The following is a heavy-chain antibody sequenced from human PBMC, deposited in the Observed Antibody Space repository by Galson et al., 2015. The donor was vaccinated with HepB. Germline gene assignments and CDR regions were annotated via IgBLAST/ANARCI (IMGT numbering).Heavy chain of an antibody. D-gene: IGHD4-23*01. CDR3: ARQSATVGHVGY. J-gene: IGHJ4*02. CDR2: IYYSGST. Sequence: ETLSLTCTVSGGSISSSSYYWGWIRQPPGKGLEWIGSIYYSGSTYYNPSLKSRVTISVDTSKNQFSLKLSSVTAADTAVYYCARQSATVGHVGYWGQGTLVTVSS. V-gene: IGHV4-39*01. CDR1: GGSISSSSYY.